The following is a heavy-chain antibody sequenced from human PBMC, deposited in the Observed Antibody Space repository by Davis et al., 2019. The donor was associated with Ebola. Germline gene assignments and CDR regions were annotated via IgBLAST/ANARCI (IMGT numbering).Heavy chain of an antibody. J-gene: IGHJ4*02. CDR1: GFTVSSNY. D-gene: IGHD1-14*01. CDR3: AKVGGSRIPGQPDRDY. V-gene: IGHV3-53*04. CDR2: IYSGGST. Sequence: GESLKISCAASGFTVSSNYMSWVRQAPGKGLEWVSVIYSGGSTYYADSVKGRFTISRHNSKNTLYLQMNSLRAEDTAVYYCAKVGGSRIPGQPDRDYWGQGTLVTVSS.